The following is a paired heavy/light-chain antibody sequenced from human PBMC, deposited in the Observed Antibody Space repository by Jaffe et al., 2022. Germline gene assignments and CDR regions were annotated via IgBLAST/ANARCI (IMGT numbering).Heavy chain of an antibody. Sequence: QVQLVQSGSELKKPGASVKVSCKASGYTFTSYGMHWVRQAPGQGLEWMGWINSDTWNPTYAQGFTGRFVFSLDTSVSTAYLQINSLKAEDTAVYYCARDKAGYWGQGTLVTVSS. J-gene: IGHJ4*02. CDR2: INSDTWNP. V-gene: IGHV7-4-1*02. CDR1: GYTFTSYG. CDR3: ARDKAGY.
Light chain of an antibody. J-gene: IGLJ3*02. Sequence: QAVVTQEPSLTVSPGGTVTLTCGSSTGPVTSGHWPYWLQQKPGQAPRTLIYDTYNRHSWTPARFSGSLLGGKAALTLSGAQPEDEADYYCLLSYSSGARPWFFGGGTKLTVL. CDR1: TGPVTSGHW. CDR2: DTY. V-gene: IGLV7-46*01. CDR3: LLSYSSGARPWF.